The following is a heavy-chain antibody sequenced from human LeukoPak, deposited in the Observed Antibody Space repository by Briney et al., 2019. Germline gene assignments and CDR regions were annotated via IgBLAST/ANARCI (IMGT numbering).Heavy chain of an antibody. V-gene: IGHV4-30-2*01. CDR2: IYHSGST. J-gene: IGHJ4*02. Sequence: SETLSLTCAVSGGSISSGGYSWSWIRQPPGKGLEWIGYIYHSGSTYYNPSLKSRVTISVDRSKNQFSLKLSSVTAADTAVYYCARSGYSDYDYVDYWGQGTLVTVSS. CDR3: ARSGYSDYDYVDY. D-gene: IGHD5-12*01. CDR1: GGSISSGGYS.